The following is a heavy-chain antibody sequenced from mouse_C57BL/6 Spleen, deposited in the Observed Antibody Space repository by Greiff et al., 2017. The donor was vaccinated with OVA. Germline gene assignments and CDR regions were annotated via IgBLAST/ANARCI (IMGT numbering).Heavy chain of an antibody. D-gene: IGHD2-5*01. J-gene: IGHJ4*01. CDR3: ARRVDYSNYHYYSMDY. V-gene: IGHV8-12*01. Sequence: QVTLKVSGPGILQSSQTLSLTCSFSGFSLSTSGMGVSCIRQPSGKGLEWLARIYWDDDKRYNPSLKRRLTITKDTSRNQVVLKITSVDTADTATDYSARRVDYSNYHYYSMDYWGQGTSVTVSS. CDR1: GFSLSTSGMG. CDR2: IYWDDDK.